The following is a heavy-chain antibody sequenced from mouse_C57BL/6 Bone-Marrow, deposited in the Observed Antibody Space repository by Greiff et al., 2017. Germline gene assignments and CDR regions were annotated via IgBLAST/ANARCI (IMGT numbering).Heavy chain of an antibody. CDR3: ARSPAWFAY. CDR1: GYTFTSYW. Sequence: QVQLQQPGAELVKPGASVKLSCKASGYTFTSYWMHWVKQRPGQGLEWIGMIPPNSGSTNYNEKFKSKATLTVDKSSSTAYMQLGSLTSEDSAVYYCARSPAWFAYWGQGTLVTVAA. V-gene: IGHV1-64*01. CDR2: IPPNSGST. J-gene: IGHJ3*01.